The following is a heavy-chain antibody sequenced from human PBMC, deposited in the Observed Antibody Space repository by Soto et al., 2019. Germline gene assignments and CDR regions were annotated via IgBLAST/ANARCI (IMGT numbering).Heavy chain of an antibody. V-gene: IGHV1-46*01. CDR1: RDTFTIYY. D-gene: IGHD1-26*01. J-gene: IGHJ5*02. Sequence: ASVKVSCKAPRDTFTIYYINWVLQSAGQWLEWMGVINPHGGSTAYAQKFKGRVTLTRDTSASTVYMEVSSLTSEDTAMYYCARSSGGNFGIIIEGTNWFAPWGQGTLVTVSS. CDR2: INPHGGST. CDR3: ARSSGGNFGIIIEGTNWFAP.